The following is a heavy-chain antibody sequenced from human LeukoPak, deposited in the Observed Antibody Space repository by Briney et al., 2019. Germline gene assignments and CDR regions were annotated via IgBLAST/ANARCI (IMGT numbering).Heavy chain of an antibody. CDR2: IKQDGSEK. CDR3: ARVAKYYYGSETYYFFEH. Sequence: GGSLRLSCAASGFTFSSYWMSWVRQAPGKGLEWVANIKQDGSEKYYVDSVKGRFTISRDNAKNSLYLQMNSLRVEDTAVYYCARVAKYYYGSETYYFFEHWGQGTPVTASS. D-gene: IGHD3-10*01. CDR1: GFTFSSYW. V-gene: IGHV3-7*01. J-gene: IGHJ4*02.